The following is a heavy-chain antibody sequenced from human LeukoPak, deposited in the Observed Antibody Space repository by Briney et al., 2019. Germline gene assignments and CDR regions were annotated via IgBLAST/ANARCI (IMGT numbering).Heavy chain of an antibody. V-gene: IGHV3-23*01. CDR2: ISGSGGST. J-gene: IGHJ3*02. CDR1: GFTFSNAW. Sequence: PGGSLRLSCAASGFTFSNAWMSWVRQAPGKGLEWVSAISGSGGSTYYADSVKGRFTISRDNFKNTLYLQMNSLRAEDTAVYYCAKENSSGWYPDAFDIWGQGTMVTVSS. D-gene: IGHD6-19*01. CDR3: AKENSSGWYPDAFDI.